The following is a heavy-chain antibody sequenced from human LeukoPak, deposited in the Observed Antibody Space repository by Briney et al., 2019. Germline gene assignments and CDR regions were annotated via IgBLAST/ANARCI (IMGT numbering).Heavy chain of an antibody. CDR2: IHYVGSNT. CDR3: AKVLPVNLNWFDP. D-gene: IGHD4-17*01. CDR1: GFIFSSNV. Sequence: GGSLRLSCAASGFIFSSNVMHWVRQAPGKGLEWVAFIHYVGSNTYYADSVKGRFTMSRDNSKNTLYLQMNSLRAEDTAVYYCAKVLPVNLNWFDPWGQGTLVTVSS. J-gene: IGHJ5*02. V-gene: IGHV3-30*02.